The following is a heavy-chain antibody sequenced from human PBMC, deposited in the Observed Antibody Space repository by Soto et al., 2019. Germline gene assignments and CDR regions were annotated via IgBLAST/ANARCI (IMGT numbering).Heavy chain of an antibody. Sequence: LGLSCAASGFTFSSYAMHWVRQAPGKGLEWVAVISYDGSNKYYADSVKGRFTISRDNSKNTLYLQMNSLRAEDTAVYYCAREARLSGSYWGRFDPWGQGTLVTAPQ. CDR2: ISYDGSNK. CDR1: GFTFSSYA. CDR3: AREARLSGSYWGRFDP. D-gene: IGHD3-10*01. J-gene: IGHJ5*02. V-gene: IGHV3-30-3*01.